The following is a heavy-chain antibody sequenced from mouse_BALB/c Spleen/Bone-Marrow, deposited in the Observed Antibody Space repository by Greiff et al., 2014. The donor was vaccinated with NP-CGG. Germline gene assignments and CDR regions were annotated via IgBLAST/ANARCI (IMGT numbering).Heavy chain of an antibody. D-gene: IGHD2-4*01. Sequence: QVQLKESGAELVRPGTSVTVSCKGSGYALTNYLIEWVKQRPGQGLEWIGVINSGSGGTKYNEKFTGKATMTADKSSSTAYMQLSSLTSDDSAVYFCARAITDAMDYWGQGTSVTVSS. CDR1: GYALTNYL. CDR3: ARAITDAMDY. V-gene: IGHV1-54*01. J-gene: IGHJ4*01. CDR2: INSGSGGT.